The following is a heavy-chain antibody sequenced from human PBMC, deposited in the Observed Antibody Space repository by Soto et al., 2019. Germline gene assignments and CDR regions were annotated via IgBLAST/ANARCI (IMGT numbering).Heavy chain of an antibody. J-gene: IGHJ4*02. Sequence: EVQVVESGGGLVQPGGSLRLSCAASGFTVSNNYMTWVRRAPGKGLEWVSLIYSRGGTDCADSVKGRFTISRDNSKNMVYLQMNSLRVEDTSVYYCARGGSGSETVGYWGQGARVTVSS. CDR2: IYSRGGT. CDR3: ARGGSGSETVGY. D-gene: IGHD1-26*01. V-gene: IGHV3-66*01. CDR1: GFTVSNNY.